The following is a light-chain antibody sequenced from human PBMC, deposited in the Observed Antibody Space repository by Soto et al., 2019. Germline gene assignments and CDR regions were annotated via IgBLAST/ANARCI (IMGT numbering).Light chain of an antibody. CDR2: DAS. Sequence: DIQMTQSPSTLSVSVGDRVTITCRASRSINRWLAWYQQKPGKAPKLIISDASNLENGVPSRFSGSGSGTEFPLTISSLQSDDFATYYCQQYSAYWTFGQGTKVDIK. CDR1: RSINRW. J-gene: IGKJ1*01. V-gene: IGKV1-5*01. CDR3: QQYSAYWT.